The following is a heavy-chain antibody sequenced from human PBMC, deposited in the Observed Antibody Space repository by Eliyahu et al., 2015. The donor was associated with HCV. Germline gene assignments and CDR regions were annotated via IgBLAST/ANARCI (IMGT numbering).Heavy chain of an antibody. J-gene: IGHJ5*02. D-gene: IGHD3-10*01. CDR2: ISAYNGNT. Sequence: QVQLVQSGAQVKKPGASVKVSCKASGYTFNSYGITWVRQAPGQGLEWMGWISAYNGNTNYAQNLQGRVTMTIDTSTSTAYMELRSLRSDDTAIYYCARDRPGVRFDPWGQGTLVTVSS. V-gene: IGHV1-18*01. CDR3: ARDRPGVRFDP. CDR1: GYTFNSYG.